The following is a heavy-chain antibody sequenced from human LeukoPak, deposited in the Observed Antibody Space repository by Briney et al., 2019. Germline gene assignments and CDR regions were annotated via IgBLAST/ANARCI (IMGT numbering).Heavy chain of an antibody. CDR3: ARDGRGVGAFDI. J-gene: IGHJ3*02. Sequence: SETLSLTCTVSGGSISSGGYYWSWIRQHPGKGLEWIGYIYYSGSTYYNPSLKSRVTISVDTSKNQFSLKLSSVTAADTAVYYCARDGRGVGAFDIWAKGQWSPSLQ. D-gene: IGHD3-10*01. CDR1: GGSISSGGYY. V-gene: IGHV4-31*03. CDR2: IYYSGST.